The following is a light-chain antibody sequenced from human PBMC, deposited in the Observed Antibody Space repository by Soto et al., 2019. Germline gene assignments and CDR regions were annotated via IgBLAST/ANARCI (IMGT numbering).Light chain of an antibody. V-gene: IGKV3-15*01. Sequence: EIVMTQSPATLSVSAVERATLARKASQSVSSNLAGYQQTPGQAPRLLIHGASTRATGIPARFSGSGSGTELTLTISCLQSEDFAVYYSQQYCNPPPWKSGQGTKVDI. CDR2: GAS. CDR3: QQYCNPPPWK. J-gene: IGKJ1*01. CDR1: QSVSSN.